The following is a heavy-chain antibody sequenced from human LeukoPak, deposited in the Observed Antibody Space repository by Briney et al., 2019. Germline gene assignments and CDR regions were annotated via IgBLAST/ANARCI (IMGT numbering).Heavy chain of an antibody. J-gene: IGHJ3*02. CDR1: GGSFSGYY. D-gene: IGHD5-12*01. V-gene: IGHV4-34*01. CDR3: ARVKVATTNFYGAFDI. CDR2: INHSGST. Sequence: SETLSLTCAVSGGSFSGYYWSWIRQPPGKGLEWIGEINHSGSTNYNPSLKSRVTISVDTSKNQFSLKLSSVTAADTAVYYCARVKVATTNFYGAFDIWGQGTMVTVSS.